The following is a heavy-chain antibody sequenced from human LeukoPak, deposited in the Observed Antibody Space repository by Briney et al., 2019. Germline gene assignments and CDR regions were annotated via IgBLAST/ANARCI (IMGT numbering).Heavy chain of an antibody. CDR3: ARGVSTEYFQH. CDR2: ISYDGGNK. Sequence: PGGSLRLSCAASGFTFSSYAMHWVRQAPGKGLEWVAVISYDGGNKYYADSVKGRFTISRDNSKNTLYLQMNSLRAEDTAVYYCARGVSTEYFQHWGQGTLVTVSS. J-gene: IGHJ1*01. V-gene: IGHV3-30*04. D-gene: IGHD5/OR15-5a*01. CDR1: GFTFSSYA.